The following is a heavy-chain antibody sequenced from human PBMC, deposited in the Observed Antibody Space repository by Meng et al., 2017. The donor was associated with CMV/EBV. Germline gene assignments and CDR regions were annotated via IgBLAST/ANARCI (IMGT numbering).Heavy chain of an antibody. J-gene: IGHJ4*02. CDR2: INSDGSST. V-gene: IGHV3-74*01. D-gene: IGHD2-15*01. CDR1: GFTFSSYW. CDR3: ARARKDWVGRTVYYDY. Sequence: GESLKISCAASGFTFSSYWMHWVRQAPGKGLVWVSRINSDGSSTSYADSVKGRFTISRDNAKNTLYLQMNSLRAEDTAVYYCARARKDWVGRTVYYDYWGQGTLVTVSS.